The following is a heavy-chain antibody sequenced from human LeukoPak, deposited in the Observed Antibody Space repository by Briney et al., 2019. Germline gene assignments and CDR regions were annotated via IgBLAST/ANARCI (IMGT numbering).Heavy chain of an antibody. J-gene: IGHJ4*02. Sequence: GGSLSLSCAASAFTFSSYGVHWVRQAAGKGLEWVAFIRYDGSNKYYADSVKGRFTISRDNSKNTLYLQMNSLRAEDTAVYYCETLAVAGTFDFDYWGQGTLVTVSS. D-gene: IGHD6-19*01. V-gene: IGHV3-30*02. CDR3: ETLAVAGTFDFDY. CDR2: IRYDGSNK. CDR1: AFTFSSYG.